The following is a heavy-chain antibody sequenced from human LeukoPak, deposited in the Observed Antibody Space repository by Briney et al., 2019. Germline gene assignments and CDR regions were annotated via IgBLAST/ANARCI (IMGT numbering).Heavy chain of an antibody. V-gene: IGHV3-30*18. CDR3: AKDKRFAAAGYHVDF. CDR1: GFTFSSCA. D-gene: IGHD6-25*01. J-gene: IGHJ4*02. CDR2: IANDGRDK. Sequence: GGPLTLSCAVSGFTFSSCAMPWLRHAPGKGREWVAVIANDGRDKHHADYVKGRFTHSRDNYQKTVYLQMNSLRSEESGVYYCAKDKRFAAAGYHVDFWGQGALVTVSS.